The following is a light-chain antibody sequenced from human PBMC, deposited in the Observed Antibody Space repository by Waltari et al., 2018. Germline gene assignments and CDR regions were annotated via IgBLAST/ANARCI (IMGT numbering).Light chain of an antibody. CDR1: QRVANF. V-gene: IGKV3-11*01. J-gene: IGKJ4*01. CDR2: DVS. Sequence: DIVLTQSPATLSLSPGDRATLSCRASQRVANFLAWYQQKPGQAPRLLIYDVSNRATDIPARFSGSGFATDFTLTISDVEPEDIAVYYCQQRNKWPLTFGGGTKVEIK. CDR3: QQRNKWPLT.